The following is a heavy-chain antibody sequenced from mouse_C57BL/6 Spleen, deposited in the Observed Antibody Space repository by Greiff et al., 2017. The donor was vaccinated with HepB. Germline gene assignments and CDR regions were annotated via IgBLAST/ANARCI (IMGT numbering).Heavy chain of an antibody. CDR1: GYAFSSSW. CDR3: ARCITTVGYAMDY. J-gene: IGHJ4*01. Sequence: QVQLQQSGPELVKPGASVKISCKASGYAFSSSWMNWVKQRPGKGLEWIGRIYPGDGDTNYNGKFKGKATLTADKSSSTASMQLSSLTSEDSAVYFCARCITTVGYAMDYWGQGTSVTVSS. V-gene: IGHV1-82*01. CDR2: IYPGDGDT. D-gene: IGHD1-1*01.